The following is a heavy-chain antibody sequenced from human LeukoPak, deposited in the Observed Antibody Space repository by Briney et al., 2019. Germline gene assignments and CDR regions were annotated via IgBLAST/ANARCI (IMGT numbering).Heavy chain of an antibody. Sequence: GASVKVSCKASGYTFTGYFMHWVRQAPGQGLEWMGWIKTNSGGTEYAQKFQGRVTMTRDTSISTAYMELTRLRSDDTAVYYCAREEAATPSDFDYWGQGTLVTVSS. V-gene: IGHV1-2*02. CDR1: GYTFTGYF. CDR3: AREEAATPSDFDY. J-gene: IGHJ4*02. CDR2: IKTNSGGT. D-gene: IGHD6-25*01.